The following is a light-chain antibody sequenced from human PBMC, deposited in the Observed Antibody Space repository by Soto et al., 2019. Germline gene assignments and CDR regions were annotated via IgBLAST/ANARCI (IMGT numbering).Light chain of an antibody. CDR3: GTWDSSLSGVV. CDR1: SSNIGNNY. V-gene: IGLV1-51*02. J-gene: IGLJ2*01. CDR2: ENN. Sequence: QSVLTQPPSVSAAPGQKVTISCSGSSSNIGNNYVSWYQQLPGTAPKLLIYENNKRSSGIPDRFSGSKSGTSATLGVTGLQTGDEADYYCGTWDSSLSGVVFGGGTKLTVL.